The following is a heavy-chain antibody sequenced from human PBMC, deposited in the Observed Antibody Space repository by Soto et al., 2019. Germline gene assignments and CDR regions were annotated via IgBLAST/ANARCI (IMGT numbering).Heavy chain of an antibody. Sequence: EVQLVESGGGLVQPGGSLRLSCAASGFTFSTYSMSWVRQAPGKGLEWVSYISSTSNTIYYADSVKGRFTISRDNAKNSLYLHMNSLSAEDTAVSYCARDRGCSGGICYRDLGYWGQGTLVTVSS. J-gene: IGHJ4*02. V-gene: IGHV3-48*01. CDR2: ISSTSNTI. CDR1: GFTFSTYS. CDR3: ARDRGCSGGICYRDLGY. D-gene: IGHD2-15*01.